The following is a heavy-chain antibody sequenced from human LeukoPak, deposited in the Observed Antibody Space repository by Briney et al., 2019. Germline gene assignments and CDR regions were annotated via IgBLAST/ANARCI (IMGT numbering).Heavy chain of an antibody. CDR2: IGSTSI. Sequence: GGSLRLSCAASGFSTSTYSMGWVRQAPGKGLEWVSYIGSTSIYADSVKGRFTISRDNAKNSLYLQMNSLRAEDTAVYYCARDQWLDYWGQGTLVTVSS. CDR3: ARDQWLDY. D-gene: IGHD6-19*01. CDR1: GFSTSTYS. V-gene: IGHV3-48*01. J-gene: IGHJ4*02.